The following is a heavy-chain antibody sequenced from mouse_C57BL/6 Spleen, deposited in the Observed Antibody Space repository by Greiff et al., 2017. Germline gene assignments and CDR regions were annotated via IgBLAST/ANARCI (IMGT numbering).Heavy chain of an antibody. CDR2: INPNNGGT. Sequence: VQLKQSGPELVKPGASVKISCKASGYTFTDYYMNWVKQSHGQSLEWIGDINPNNGGTSYNQKFKGKATLTVDKSSSTAYMELRSLTSEDSAVYYCARWPLLRSYCDYWGQGTTLTVSS. D-gene: IGHD1-1*01. CDR3: ARWPLLRSYCDY. CDR1: GYTFTDYY. J-gene: IGHJ2*01. V-gene: IGHV1-26*01.